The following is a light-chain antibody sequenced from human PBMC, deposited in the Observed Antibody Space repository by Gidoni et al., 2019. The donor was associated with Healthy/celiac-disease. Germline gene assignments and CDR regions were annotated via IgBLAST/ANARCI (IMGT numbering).Light chain of an antibody. Sequence: EIVMTQSLATLYVAPGERDTLSCRASQRVSSNLAWYQQKPGQSPRLLIYCASTRATGIPARFSGSGSGTEFTLTISSLQSEDFAVYYCQQYNNCPWTFGQGTKVEIK. J-gene: IGKJ1*01. CDR3: QQYNNCPWT. CDR2: CAS. CDR1: QRVSSN. V-gene: IGKV3-15*01.